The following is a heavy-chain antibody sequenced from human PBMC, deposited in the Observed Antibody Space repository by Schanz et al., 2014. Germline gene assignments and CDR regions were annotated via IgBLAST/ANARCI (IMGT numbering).Heavy chain of an antibody. CDR1: GDTLSLSP. CDR2: ILPNLGSA. D-gene: IGHD3-3*01. J-gene: IGHJ5*02. V-gene: IGHV1-69*04. Sequence: HLVQSGAEVPKPGSSVTVSCKSSGDTLSLSPLSWVRQAPGQGLEWMGRILPNLGSANYSQKFQGRVTITADKSTSTVYMELSSLRSEDTAIYYCARGNTIFGVVILGWLDPWGQGTLVTVS. CDR3: ARGNTIFGVVILGWLDP.